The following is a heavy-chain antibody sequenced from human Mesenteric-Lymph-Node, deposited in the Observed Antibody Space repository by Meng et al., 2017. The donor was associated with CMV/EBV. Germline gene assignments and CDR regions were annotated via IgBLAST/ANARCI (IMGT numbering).Heavy chain of an antibody. Sequence: FSGYSLHWVRQAPGQGLEWMGCINPNSGDTNYAQKFQGRVTMTRDTSMSTAYMELSGLRFDDTAVYYCARERQVQEYYGSRNCWFDPWGQGTLVTVSS. CDR3: ARERQVQEYYGSRNCWFDP. CDR2: INPNSGDT. D-gene: IGHD3-10*01. CDR1: FSGYS. J-gene: IGHJ5*02. V-gene: IGHV1-2*02.